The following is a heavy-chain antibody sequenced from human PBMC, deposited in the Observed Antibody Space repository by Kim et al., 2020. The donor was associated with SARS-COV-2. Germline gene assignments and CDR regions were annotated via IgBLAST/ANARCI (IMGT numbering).Heavy chain of an antibody. V-gene: IGHV3-7*01. D-gene: IGHD3-9*01. CDR3: ARYPFLTGSYRGFFDY. J-gene: IGHJ4*02. Sequence: GGSLRLSCAASGFTFSNYCMIWVRQAPGKGLEWVANIKQDGSDKYYVDSVKGRFTISRDNAKNSLYLQMNSLRAEDTAVYYCARYPFLTGSYRGFFDYWGLGTLVTVSS. CDR2: IKQDGSDK. CDR1: GFTFSNYC.